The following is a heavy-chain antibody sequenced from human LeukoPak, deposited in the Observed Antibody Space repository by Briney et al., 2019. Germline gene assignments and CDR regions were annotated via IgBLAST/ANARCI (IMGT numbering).Heavy chain of an antibody. Sequence: SVKVSCKASGGTFSSYAISWVRQAPGQGLEWMGGIIPIFGTANYAQKFQGRVTTTADESTSTAYMELSSLRSEDTAVYYCASPYGSESNAFDIWGQGTMVTVS. J-gene: IGHJ3*02. D-gene: IGHD3-10*01. CDR1: GGTFSSYA. CDR2: IIPIFGTA. V-gene: IGHV1-69*13. CDR3: ASPYGSESNAFDI.